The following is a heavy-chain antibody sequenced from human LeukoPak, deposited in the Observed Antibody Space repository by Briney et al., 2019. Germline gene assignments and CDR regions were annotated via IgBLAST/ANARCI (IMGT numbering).Heavy chain of an antibody. D-gene: IGHD3-3*01. CDR2: IYSDGST. J-gene: IGHJ3*02. Sequence: GGSLRLSCAASGFTVSTNYMSWVRQAPGKGLEWVSLIYSDGSTYYADSAKGRITISRDNSKNTLYLQMNSLRAEDTAVYYCASYYLEWLFGWAFDIWGQGTMVTVFS. CDR3: ASYYLEWLFGWAFDI. CDR1: GFTVSTNY. V-gene: IGHV3-66*02.